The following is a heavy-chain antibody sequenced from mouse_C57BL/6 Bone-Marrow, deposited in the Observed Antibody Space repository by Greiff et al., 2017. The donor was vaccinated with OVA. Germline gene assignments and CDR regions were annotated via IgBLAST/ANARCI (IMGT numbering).Heavy chain of an antibody. D-gene: IGHD3-2*02. CDR3: ARIDSSGFYAMDY. Sequence: EVKLMESGGGLVQPGESLKLSCESNEYEFPSHDMSWVRKTPEKRLELVAAINSDGGSTYYPDTMERRFIISRDNTKKTLYLQMSSLRSEDTSLYNCARIDSSGFYAMDYWGQGTSVTVSS. J-gene: IGHJ4*01. CDR2: INSDGGST. CDR1: EYEFPSHD. V-gene: IGHV5-2*01.